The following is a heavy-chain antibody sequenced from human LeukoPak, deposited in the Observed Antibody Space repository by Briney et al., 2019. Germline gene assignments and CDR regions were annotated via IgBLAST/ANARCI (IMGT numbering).Heavy chain of an antibody. Sequence: PGGSLRLSCAASGFTFSSYSMNWVRQAPGKGLEWVSYISSSSSTIYYADSVKGRFTISRDNAKNSLYLQMNSLRAEDTAVYYCARGSMATIDYWGQGTLVTVSS. V-gene: IGHV3-48*04. J-gene: IGHJ4*02. D-gene: IGHD5-24*01. CDR2: ISSSSSTI. CDR1: GFTFSSYS. CDR3: ARGSMATIDY.